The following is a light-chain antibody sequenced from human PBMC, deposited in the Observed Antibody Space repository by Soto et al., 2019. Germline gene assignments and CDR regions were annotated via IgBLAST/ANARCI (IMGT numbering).Light chain of an antibody. Sequence: QSALTQPRSVSGSPGQAVTISCTGTSSDVGGYNYVSWYQQHRGKAHKLMIYDVSTRPSGGPDRFSGSKSGNTASLTISVLQADDEAVYYCCSYAGSYTYVFGTGTKLTVL. CDR3: CSYAGSYTYV. V-gene: IGLV2-11*01. CDR2: DVS. CDR1: SSDVGGYNY. J-gene: IGLJ1*01.